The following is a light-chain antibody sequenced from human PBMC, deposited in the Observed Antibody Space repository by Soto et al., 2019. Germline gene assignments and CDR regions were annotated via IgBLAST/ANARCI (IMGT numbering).Light chain of an antibody. CDR1: QGISSY. J-gene: IGKJ5*01. Sequence: DIQLTQSPSFLSASVGDRVTITCRASQGISSYLAWYQQKPGKAPNLLIHTASALQSGVPSRFSGSGSGAEFTLTISSLQSEDFAVYYCQQYYDWPITFGQGTRLEI. CDR2: TAS. CDR3: QQYYDWPIT. V-gene: IGKV1-9*01.